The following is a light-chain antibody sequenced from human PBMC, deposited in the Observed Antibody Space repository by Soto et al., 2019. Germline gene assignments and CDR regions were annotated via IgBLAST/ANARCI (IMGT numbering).Light chain of an antibody. CDR3: QQYNDWPPKHT. CDR2: DAS. CDR1: QSVSIN. J-gene: IGKJ2*01. Sequence: EIVMTQSPATLSVSPGERATLSCRASQSVSINIAWYQQKPGQAPRLLIYDASTRATGVPPRFSGSGSGTEFTLTISSLQSEDSAVYYCQQYNDWPPKHTFGQGTKLEIK. V-gene: IGKV3-15*01.